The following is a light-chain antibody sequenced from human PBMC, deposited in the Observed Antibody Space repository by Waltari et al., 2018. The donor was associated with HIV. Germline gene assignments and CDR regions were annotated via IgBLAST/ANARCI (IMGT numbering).Light chain of an antibody. CDR3: SSYTSSSTLVV. V-gene: IGLV2-14*01. J-gene: IGLJ2*01. Sequence: QSALTQPASVSGSPGPSITISCTGTSRAVGGYNYVSWYQQHPGKAPKLMIYEVSNRPSGVSKRVSGSKSGNTASLTISGLQAEDEADYYCSSYTSSSTLVVFGGGTKLTVL. CDR2: EVS. CDR1: SRAVGGYNY.